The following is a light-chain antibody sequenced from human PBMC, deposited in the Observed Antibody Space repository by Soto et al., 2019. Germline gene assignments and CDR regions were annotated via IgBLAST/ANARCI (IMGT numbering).Light chain of an antibody. CDR1: HSVLYSTNNKNY. Sequence: DIVMTQSPDSLAVSLGERATINCKSSHSVLYSTNNKNYLAWYQHKPGQPPKLLIYWASARESGVPDRFSGSGSWTDFTLTISSMQAEDVAIYCCQQYYETPPFTFGQGTRLEIK. CDR3: QQYYETPPFT. CDR2: WAS. J-gene: IGKJ5*01. V-gene: IGKV4-1*01.